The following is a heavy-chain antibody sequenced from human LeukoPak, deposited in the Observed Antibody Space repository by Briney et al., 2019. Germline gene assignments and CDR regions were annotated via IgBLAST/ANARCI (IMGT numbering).Heavy chain of an antibody. Sequence: GGSLRLSCAASGFTFTNYAMSWVRQAPGKGLEWVSTISRSGGSAYYADSVKGRFSISRDNSRDTLYLQMNSLRAEDTALYYCVKATSGYDIRSHFDYWGQGTLVTVSS. CDR1: GFTFTNYA. V-gene: IGHV3-23*01. J-gene: IGHJ4*02. D-gene: IGHD5-12*01. CDR3: VKATSGYDIRSHFDY. CDR2: ISRSGGSA.